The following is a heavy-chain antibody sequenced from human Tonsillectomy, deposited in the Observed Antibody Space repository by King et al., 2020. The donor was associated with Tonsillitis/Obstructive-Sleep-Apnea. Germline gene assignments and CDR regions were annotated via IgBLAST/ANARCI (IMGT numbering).Heavy chain of an antibody. Sequence: QLQESGPRLVNPAETLSLTCTVSGGSISSYWWSGIRQTPGKGLGCMGYMYNSGYIDYNPSLKSRASISVATSKNQFTLNLRSVTAADTAVYYCAKDSPGDGAPFDIWGQGTMVTISS. CDR3: AKDSPGDGAPFDI. J-gene: IGHJ3*02. D-gene: IGHD7-27*01. CDR1: GGSISSYW. V-gene: IGHV4-59*01. CDR2: MYNSGYI.